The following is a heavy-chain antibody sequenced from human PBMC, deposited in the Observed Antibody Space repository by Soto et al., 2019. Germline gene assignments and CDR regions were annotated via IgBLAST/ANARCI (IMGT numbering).Heavy chain of an antibody. CDR1: GFTFSSYG. Sequence: GGSLSLSCAASGFTFSSYGMHWVRQAPGKGLEWVAVISYDGSNKYYADSVKGRFTISRDNSKNTLYLQMNSLRAEDTAVYYCAKDPDSLDYWGQGTLVTVSS. V-gene: IGHV3-30*18. CDR2: ISYDGSNK. J-gene: IGHJ4*02. D-gene: IGHD3-22*01. CDR3: AKDPDSLDY.